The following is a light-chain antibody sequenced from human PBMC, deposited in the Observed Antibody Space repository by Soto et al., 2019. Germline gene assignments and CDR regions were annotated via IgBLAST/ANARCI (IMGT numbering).Light chain of an antibody. V-gene: IGKV3-15*01. CDR2: GAS. CDR3: QQYNNWPPWT. J-gene: IGKJ1*01. Sequence: EIVMTQSPATLSVSPGERATLSCRASESVSSNLAWYQQKPGQAPRLLIYGASTRATGISARFSGSGSGPEFTLTISRLQSEDFAVYYCQQYNNWPPWTFGQGTKVEIK. CDR1: ESVSSN.